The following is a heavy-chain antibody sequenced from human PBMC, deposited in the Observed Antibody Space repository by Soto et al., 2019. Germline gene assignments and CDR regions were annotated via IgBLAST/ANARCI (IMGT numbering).Heavy chain of an antibody. CDR1: GGSFSGYY. CDR3: ARGRRSMVRGVNSDCFDY. D-gene: IGHD3-10*01. Sequence: SETLSLTCAVYGGSFSGYYWSWIRQPPGKGLEWIGEINHSGSTNYNPSLKSRVTISVDTSKNQFSLKLSSVTAADTAVYYCARGRRSMVRGVNSDCFDYWGQGTLVTVSS. CDR2: INHSGST. V-gene: IGHV4-34*01. J-gene: IGHJ4*02.